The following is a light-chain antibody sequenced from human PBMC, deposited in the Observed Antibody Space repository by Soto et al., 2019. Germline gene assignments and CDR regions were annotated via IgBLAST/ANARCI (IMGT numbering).Light chain of an antibody. CDR1: QSISTY. V-gene: IGKV3-11*01. CDR2: GAS. J-gene: IGKJ4*01. CDR3: QQRSSMVS. Sequence: EIVLTQSPATLSLSPGERATLSCRTSQSISTYLAWYQQKPGQAPRLLIYGASNRATGIPARFSGSGSGTDFTLTISSLEPEDFAVYYCQQRSSMVSFGGGTKVDIK.